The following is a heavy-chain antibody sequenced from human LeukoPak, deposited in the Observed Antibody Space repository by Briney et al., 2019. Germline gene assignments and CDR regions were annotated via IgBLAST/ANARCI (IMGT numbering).Heavy chain of an antibody. Sequence: GGSLRLSCAASGFTFDDYAMHWVRQVPGKGLEWVSGISWNSGSIGYADSVKGRFTISRDNAKNSLYLQMNSLRAEDMALYYCAKDIGGYYGSGSYFDYWGQGTLVTVSS. CDR2: ISWNSGSI. V-gene: IGHV3-9*03. J-gene: IGHJ4*02. D-gene: IGHD3-10*01. CDR1: GFTFDDYA. CDR3: AKDIGGYYGSGSYFDY.